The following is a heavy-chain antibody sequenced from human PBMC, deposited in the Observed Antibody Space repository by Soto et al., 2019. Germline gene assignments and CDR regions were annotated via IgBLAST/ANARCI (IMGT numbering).Heavy chain of an antibody. CDR2: ITESGSV. Sequence: QVHLQQWGGGLLKPSETLSLRCVVYDGSFSGSSWNWVRQAPGKGLEWIGEITESGSVNYNPSLKSRVSISLDSSKNHFSLNLTSLTAADTAVYYCAISVLRFYPYSYYDMDVWGQGTSVTVSS. CDR1: DGSFSGSS. J-gene: IGHJ6*02. V-gene: IGHV4-34*02. CDR3: AISVLRFYPYSYYDMDV. D-gene: IGHD3-3*01.